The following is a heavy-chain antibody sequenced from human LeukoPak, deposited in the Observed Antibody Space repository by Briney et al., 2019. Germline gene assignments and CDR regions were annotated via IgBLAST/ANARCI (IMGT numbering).Heavy chain of an antibody. CDR1: GFTLSGYD. J-gene: IGHJ4*02. CDR3: AKDPFTFDGDYGDT. D-gene: IGHD4-17*01. V-gene: IGHV3-23*01. Sequence: PGVSPRLSCVASGFTLSGYDMMWVRQRPGKGLEWVSSISKSDDRTYYADSVKGRFTISRDKSKRTVHLQMSSLRADDTVVYYCAKDPFTFDGDYGDTGGQGTLVTVSS. CDR2: ISKSDDRT.